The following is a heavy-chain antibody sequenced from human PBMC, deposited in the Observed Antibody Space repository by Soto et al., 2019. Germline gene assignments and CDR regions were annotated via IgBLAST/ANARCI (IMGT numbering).Heavy chain of an antibody. CDR2: IIPIFGTA. Sequence: VKVSCKASGGTFSSYAISWVRQAPGQGLEWMGGIIPIFGTANYAQKFQGRVTITADESTSTAYMELSSLRSEDTAVYYCSRDDADWLFNWGQGALVTVSS. CDR3: SRDDADWLFN. D-gene: IGHD3-9*01. V-gene: IGHV1-69*13. J-gene: IGHJ4*02. CDR1: GGTFSSYA.